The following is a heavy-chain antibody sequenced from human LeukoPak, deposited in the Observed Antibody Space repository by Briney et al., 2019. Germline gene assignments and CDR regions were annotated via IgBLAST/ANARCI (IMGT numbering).Heavy chain of an antibody. CDR3: ARNRHYDVLTASGGWFDP. CDR2: ISYSGNT. D-gene: IGHD3-9*01. Sequence: SETLSLTCTVSGGSFSRGGYYWSWIRQHPGKGLEWIGYISYSGNTYYNPSLKSRVTISVDTSKNQFSLKLSSVTAADTAVYYCARNRHYDVLTASGGWFDPWGQGTLVTVSS. J-gene: IGHJ5*02. V-gene: IGHV4-31*03. CDR1: GGSFSRGGYY.